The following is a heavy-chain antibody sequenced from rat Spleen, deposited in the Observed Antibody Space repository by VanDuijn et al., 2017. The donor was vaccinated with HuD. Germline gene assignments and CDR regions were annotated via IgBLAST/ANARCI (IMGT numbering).Heavy chain of an antibody. CDR1: GFSLTSYH. Sequence: QVQLKESGPGLVKPSETLSLTCTVSGFSLTSYHVSWVRQPPGKDLEWMGVIWGDGSTDYNSALTSRLSINRDTSKSQVFLKMNSLQTDDTANYFCARHLDSGGYFDYWGQGVMVTVSS. CDR3: ARHLDSGGYFDY. J-gene: IGHJ2*01. V-gene: IGHV2-15*01. D-gene: IGHD1-11*01. CDR2: IWGDGST.